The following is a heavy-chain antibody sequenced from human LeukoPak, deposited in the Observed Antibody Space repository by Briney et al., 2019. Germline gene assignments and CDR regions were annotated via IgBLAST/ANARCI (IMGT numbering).Heavy chain of an antibody. J-gene: IGHJ4*02. V-gene: IGHV3-21*01. CDR1: GFTFSSYS. CDR2: ISSSSSYI. D-gene: IGHD5-12*01. Sequence: GGSLRLSCAASGFTFSSYSMNWVRQAPGKGLEWVSSISSSSSYIYYADSVKGRFTISRDNAKNSLYLQMNSLRAEDTAVYYCARGSEWLRFRFPHLYYFDYWGQGTLVTVSS. CDR3: ARGSEWLRFRFPHLYYFDY.